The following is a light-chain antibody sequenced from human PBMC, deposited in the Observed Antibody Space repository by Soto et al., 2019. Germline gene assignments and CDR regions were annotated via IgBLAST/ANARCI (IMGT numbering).Light chain of an antibody. CDR2: RNN. J-gene: IGLJ2*01. CDR3: AAWDDSLSGVV. V-gene: IGLV1-47*01. Sequence: QSVLTQPPSASGTPGQRVTISCSGSSSNIGSNYVYWYQQLPGTHPQLLIYRNNQRPSGVPARFSGSKSGTSASLAISGLRSEDEAEYYCAAWDDSLSGVVFGGGTKVTVL. CDR1: SSNIGSNY.